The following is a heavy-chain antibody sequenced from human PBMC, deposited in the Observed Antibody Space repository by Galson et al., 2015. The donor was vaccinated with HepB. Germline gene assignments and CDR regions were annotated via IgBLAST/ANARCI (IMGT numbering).Heavy chain of an antibody. V-gene: IGHV6-1*01. D-gene: IGHD5-24*01. CDR2: TYYRSKWNN. J-gene: IGHJ4*02. Sequence: CAISGDSVSSNSVAWNWVRQSPSRGLEWLGRTYYRSKWNNDYAVSVKSRITINPDTSKNQFSLQLTSVTPEDTAVYYCARGGMATLDYWGQGTLVTVYS. CDR1: GDSVSSNSVA. CDR3: ARGGMATLDY.